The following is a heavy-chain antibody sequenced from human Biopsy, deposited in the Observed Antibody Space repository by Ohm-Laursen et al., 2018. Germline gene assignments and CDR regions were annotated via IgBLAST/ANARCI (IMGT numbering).Heavy chain of an antibody. CDR1: GGSMTGYE. CDR3: ARVEAGTYDALDI. CDR2: IYYSGGT. J-gene: IGHJ3*02. D-gene: IGHD1-26*01. Sequence: SDTLSLTCSVSGGSMTGYEWSWIRLAPGKGLEWIGYIYYSGGTKYNPSLASRVTFSVDMSKSQFSLKLYSVTAAYTAVYYCARVEAGTYDALDIWGQGTLVAVSA. V-gene: IGHV4-59*07.